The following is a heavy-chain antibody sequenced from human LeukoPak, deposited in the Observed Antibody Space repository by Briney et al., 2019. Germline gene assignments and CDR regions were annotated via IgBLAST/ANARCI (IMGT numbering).Heavy chain of an antibody. CDR1: GFTFSSYG. J-gene: IGHJ6*04. CDR3: ARGLDSSNGMDV. D-gene: IGHD2-2*03. V-gene: IGHV3-33*01. Sequence: PGRSLRLSCAASGFTFSSYGMHWGRQAPGKGLEWVAVIWYDGSNKYYADSVKGRFTISRDNSKNTLYLQMNSLRAEDTAVYYCARGLDSSNGMDVWGKGTTVTVSS. CDR2: IWYDGSNK.